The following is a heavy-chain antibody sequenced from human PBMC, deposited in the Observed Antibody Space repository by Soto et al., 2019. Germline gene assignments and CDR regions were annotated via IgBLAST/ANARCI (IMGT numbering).Heavy chain of an antibody. CDR3: ARGGRRYFDWLLDFDY. D-gene: IGHD3-9*01. CDR2: ISAYNGNT. Sequence: ASVKVSCKASGYTFTSYGISWVRQAPGQGLEWMGWISAYNGNTNYAQKLQGRVTMTTDTSTSTAYMELRSLRSDDTAVYYCARGGRRYFDWLLDFDYWGQGTLVTVSS. CDR1: GYTFTSYG. V-gene: IGHV1-18*01. J-gene: IGHJ4*02.